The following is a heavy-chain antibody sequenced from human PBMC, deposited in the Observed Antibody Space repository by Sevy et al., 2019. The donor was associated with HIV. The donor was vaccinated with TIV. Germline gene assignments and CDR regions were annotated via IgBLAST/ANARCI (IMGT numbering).Heavy chain of an antibody. Sequence: GGSLRLSCAASGFTFSNAWMSWVRQSPGKGLEWVGRIRSKAGGGTTDYASIVKGKFTISRDDSRDILYLQLNSLETEDTAVYYCTTDHRRDGIVVVPFEYWGQGTLVTVSS. CDR1: GFTFSNAW. CDR3: TTDHRRDGIVVVPFEY. CDR2: IRSKAGGGTT. V-gene: IGHV3-15*01. J-gene: IGHJ4*02. D-gene: IGHD2-15*01.